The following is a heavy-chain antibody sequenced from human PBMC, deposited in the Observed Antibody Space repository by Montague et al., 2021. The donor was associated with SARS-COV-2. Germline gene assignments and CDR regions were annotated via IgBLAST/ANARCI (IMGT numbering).Heavy chain of an antibody. V-gene: IGHV3-23*03. CDR3: ANDPHYDFWSGYYFDY. CDR1: GFTFSSYA. D-gene: IGHD3-3*01. J-gene: IGHJ4*02. Sequence: SLRLSCAASGFTFSSYAMSWVRQAPGKGLEWVSVIYSGGSSTYYXXSLKGRFTISRDNSKNTLYLQMNSLRAEDTAVYYCANDPHYDFWSGYYFDYWGQGTLVTVSS. CDR2: IYSGGSST.